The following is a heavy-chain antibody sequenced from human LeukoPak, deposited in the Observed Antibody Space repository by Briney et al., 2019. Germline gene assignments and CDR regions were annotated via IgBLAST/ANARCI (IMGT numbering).Heavy chain of an antibody. V-gene: IGHV3-21*01. CDR1: GFTFSDYT. J-gene: IGHJ4*02. CDR2: ISSDSTYI. CDR3: SYYFDY. Sequence: GGSLRLCCAASGFTFSDYTMNWVRQAPGKGLEWVSSISSDSTYIYYADSVKDRFTISRDNAKNSLFLQMNSLRAEDTAVYYCSYYFDYWGQGALVTVSS.